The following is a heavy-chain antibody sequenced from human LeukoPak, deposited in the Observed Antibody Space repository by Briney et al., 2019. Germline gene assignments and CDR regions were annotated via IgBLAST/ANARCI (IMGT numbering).Heavy chain of an antibody. D-gene: IGHD3-22*01. CDR3: ARDLAYYYDSSGYYYPNGGD. CDR1: GFTFSSYS. Sequence: GGSLRLSCAASGFTFSSYSMNWVRQAPGKGLEWVSSISSSSSYIYYADSVKGRFTISRDNAKNSLYPQMNSLRAEDTAVYYCARDLAYYYDSSGYYYPNGGDWGQGTLVTVSS. CDR2: ISSSSSYI. J-gene: IGHJ4*02. V-gene: IGHV3-21*01.